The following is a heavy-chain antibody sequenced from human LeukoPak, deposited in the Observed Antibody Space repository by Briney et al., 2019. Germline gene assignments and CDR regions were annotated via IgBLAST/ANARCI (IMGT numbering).Heavy chain of an antibody. CDR3: AKDQWTSRLPLYFDY. D-gene: IGHD5/OR15-5a*01. J-gene: IGHJ4*02. Sequence: GGSLRLSCAASGFTFSSYAMSWVRQAPGKGLEWVPAISGSGGSTYYADSVKGRFTISRDNAKNTLYLQMNSLRAEDTAVYYCAKDQWTSRLPLYFDYWGQGTLVTVSS. CDR1: GFTFSSYA. CDR2: ISGSGGST. V-gene: IGHV3-23*01.